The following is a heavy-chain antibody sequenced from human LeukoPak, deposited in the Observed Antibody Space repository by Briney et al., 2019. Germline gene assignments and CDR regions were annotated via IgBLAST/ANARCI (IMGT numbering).Heavy chain of an antibody. Sequence: GASVKVSCKASGYTFTSYYMHWVRQAPGQGLEWMGIINPSGGSTSYAQKFQGRVTMTRDTSTSTVYMELSSLRSEDTAVYYCARAPRGYSYGYAHDCWGQGTLVTVSS. V-gene: IGHV1-46*01. D-gene: IGHD5-18*01. CDR3: ARAPRGYSYGYAHDC. CDR2: INPSGGST. CDR1: GYTFTSYY. J-gene: IGHJ4*02.